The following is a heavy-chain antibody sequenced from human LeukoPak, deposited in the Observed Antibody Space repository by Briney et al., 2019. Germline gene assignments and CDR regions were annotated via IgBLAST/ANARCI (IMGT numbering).Heavy chain of an antibody. CDR1: GYTFTTHG. V-gene: IGHV1-18*01. J-gene: IGHJ2*01. CDR3: ARDAYFDL. CDR2: ICAHNGNT. Sequence: ASVKVSCKASGYTFTTHGIAWVRQAPGQGLEWMGWICAHNGNTNYAQSLQGRVTMSTDTSTNTAYMELRCLRSDDTAVYYCARDAYFDLWGRSTLVTVSS.